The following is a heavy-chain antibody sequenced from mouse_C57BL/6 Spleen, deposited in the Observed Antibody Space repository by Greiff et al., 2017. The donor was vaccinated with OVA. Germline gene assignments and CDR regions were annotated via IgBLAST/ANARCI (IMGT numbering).Heavy chain of an antibody. CDR3: AFYYYGSSYFDY. V-gene: IGHV1-82*01. CDR2: IYPGDGDT. CDR1: GYAFSSSW. D-gene: IGHD1-1*01. Sequence: QVQLKESGPELVKPGASVKISCKASGYAFSSSWMNWVKQRPGKGLEWIGRIYPGDGDTNYNGKFKGKATLTADKSSSTAYMQLSSLTSEDSAVYFCAFYYYGSSYFDYWGQGTTLTVSS. J-gene: IGHJ2*01.